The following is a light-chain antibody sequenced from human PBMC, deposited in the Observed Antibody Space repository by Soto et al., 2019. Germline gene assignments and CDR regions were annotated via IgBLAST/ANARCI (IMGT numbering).Light chain of an antibody. CDR1: QRLLHSDAKSY. Sequence: EIVMTETPLSLSVTPEQPASIPCNHSQRLLHSDAKSYFYWYLRKSGQGPQLLIYEVSNRFSGMQDRFSGSGSGTDFTLKISRVEAEDVGIYYCMQTIQLPWTFGQGTKVDIK. V-gene: IGKV2D-29*01. CDR3: MQTIQLPWT. CDR2: EVS. J-gene: IGKJ1*01.